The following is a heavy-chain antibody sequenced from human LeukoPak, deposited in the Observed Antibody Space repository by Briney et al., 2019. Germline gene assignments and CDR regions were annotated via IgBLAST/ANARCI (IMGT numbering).Heavy chain of an antibody. J-gene: IGHJ4*02. Sequence: SVKVSCKASGGTFSSYAISWVRQAPGQGLEWMGGIIPIFGTANYAQKFQGRVTITADESTSTAYMELSSLRSEDTAVYYCARYYDRSGYSSTYFDYWGQGTLVTVSS. CDR1: GGTFSSYA. CDR3: ARYYDRSGYSSTYFDY. V-gene: IGHV1-69*13. CDR2: IIPIFGTA. D-gene: IGHD3-22*01.